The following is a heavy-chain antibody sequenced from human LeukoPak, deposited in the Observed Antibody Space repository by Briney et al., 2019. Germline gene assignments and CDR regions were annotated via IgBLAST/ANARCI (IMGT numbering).Heavy chain of an antibody. CDR1: GYSFTSYW. CDR2: IYPGDSDT. Sequence: RGESLKISCKGSGYSFTSYWIGWVRQMPGKGLEWMGIIYPGDSDTRYSPSFQGQVTISADKSISTAYLQWSSLKASDTAMYYCATSTFGGGYYYYYMDVWGMGTSVIVSS. J-gene: IGHJ6*03. V-gene: IGHV5-51*01. CDR3: ATSTFGGGYYYYYMDV. D-gene: IGHD3-16*01.